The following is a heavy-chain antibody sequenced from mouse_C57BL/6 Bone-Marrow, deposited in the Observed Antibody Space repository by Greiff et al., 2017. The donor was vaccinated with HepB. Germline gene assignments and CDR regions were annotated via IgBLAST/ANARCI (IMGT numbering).Heavy chain of an antibody. J-gene: IGHJ3*01. CDR2: ISNGGGST. CDR1: GFTFSDYY. CDR3: ARHSKIAY. V-gene: IGHV5-12*01. D-gene: IGHD2-5*01. Sequence: EVKLVESGGGLVQPGGSLKLSCAASGFTFSDYYMYWVRQTPEKRLEWVAYISNGGGSTYYPDTVKGRFTISRDNAKNTLYLQMSRLKSEDTAMYYCARHSKIAYWGQGTLVTVSA.